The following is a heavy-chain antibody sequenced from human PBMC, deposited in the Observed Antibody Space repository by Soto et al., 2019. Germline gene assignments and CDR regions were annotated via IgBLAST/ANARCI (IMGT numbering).Heavy chain of an antibody. CDR3: ASLHYDFWSGYYPMDV. CDR2: MNPNSGNT. D-gene: IGHD3-3*01. V-gene: IGHV1-8*01. CDR1: GYTFTSYD. Sequence: ASVKVSCKASGYTFTSYDINWVRQATGQGLEWMGWMNPNSGNTGYAQKFQGRVTMTRNTSISTAYMGLSSLRSEDTAVYYCASLHYDFWSGYYPMDVWGQGTTVTVSS. J-gene: IGHJ6*02.